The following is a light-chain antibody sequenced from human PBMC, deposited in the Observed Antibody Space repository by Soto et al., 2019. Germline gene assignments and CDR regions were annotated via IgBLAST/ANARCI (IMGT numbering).Light chain of an antibody. CDR3: QQYDGSPVT. J-gene: IGKJ1*01. CDR1: QSVSSSY. Sequence: EIVLTQSPGTLSLSPGERATLSCRASQSVSSSYVAWYQQKPGQAPRLLIYGASSRATGIPDRFSGSGSGPECTLAISRLELEDCAVYYCQQYDGSPVTCGQGTLVEIK. V-gene: IGKV3-20*01. CDR2: GAS.